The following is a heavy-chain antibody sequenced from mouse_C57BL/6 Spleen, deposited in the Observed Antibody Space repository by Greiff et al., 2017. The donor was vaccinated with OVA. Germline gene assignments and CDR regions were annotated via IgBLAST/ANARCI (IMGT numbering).Heavy chain of an antibody. J-gene: IGHJ1*03. D-gene: IGHD4-1*01. CDR3: ARKTGTGWYFDV. CDR2: IYPGSGNT. V-gene: IGHV1-76*01. Sequence: VQLKESGAELVRPGASVKLSCKASGYTFTDYYINWVKQRPGQGLEWIARIYPGSGNTYYNEKFKGKATLTAEKSSSTAYMQLSSLTSEDSAVYFCARKTGTGWYFDVWGTGTTVTVSS. CDR1: GYTFTDYY.